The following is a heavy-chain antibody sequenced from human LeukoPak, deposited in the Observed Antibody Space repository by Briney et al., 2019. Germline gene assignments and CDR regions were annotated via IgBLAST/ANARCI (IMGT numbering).Heavy chain of an antibody. Sequence: ASVKVSCKASGGTFSSYAISWVRQAPGRGLEWMGGIIPIFGTANYAQKFQGRVTITADESTSTAYMELSSLRSEDTAVYYCARADPTSTSFYHYGMDVWGKGTTVTVSS. D-gene: IGHD2-2*01. CDR1: GGTFSSYA. V-gene: IGHV1-69*13. CDR3: ARADPTSTSFYHYGMDV. CDR2: IIPIFGTA. J-gene: IGHJ6*04.